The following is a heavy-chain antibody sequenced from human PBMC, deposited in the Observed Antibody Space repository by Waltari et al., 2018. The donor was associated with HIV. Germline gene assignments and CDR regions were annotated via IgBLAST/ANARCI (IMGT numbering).Heavy chain of an antibody. J-gene: IGHJ4*02. Sequence: QVQLQQWGAGLLKPSETLSLTCAVYGGSFSGYYWSWIRQPPGKGLEWIGEINHSGRTNYNPSLKSRVTISVDTSKNQFSLKLSSVTAADTAVYYCARGQDYDFWSGYYYDYWGQGTLVTISS. CDR2: INHSGRT. D-gene: IGHD3-3*01. CDR3: ARGQDYDFWSGYYYDY. V-gene: IGHV4-34*01. CDR1: GGSFSGYY.